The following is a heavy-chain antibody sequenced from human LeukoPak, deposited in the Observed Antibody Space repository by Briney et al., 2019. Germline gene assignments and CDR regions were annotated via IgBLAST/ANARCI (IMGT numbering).Heavy chain of an antibody. Sequence: GGSLRLSCIASGFIFRSSGMHWARQAPGKGPEWLALIRFDGAKTQYADSVKDRFSISRDNPKNTLYLQINSLRAEDTAVYYCAKDMQTWPRFPDYWGQGTLVTVSS. D-gene: IGHD5-12*01. CDR1: GFIFRSSG. J-gene: IGHJ4*02. CDR2: IRFDGAKT. CDR3: AKDMQTWPRFPDY. V-gene: IGHV3-30*02.